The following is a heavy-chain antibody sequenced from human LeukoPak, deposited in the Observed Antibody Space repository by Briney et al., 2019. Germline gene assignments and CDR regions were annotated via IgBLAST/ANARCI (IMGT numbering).Heavy chain of an antibody. CDR3: AREEGATRRAYYSYYMDV. D-gene: IGHD1-26*01. V-gene: IGHV4-4*07. CDR2: IYTSGST. J-gene: IGHJ6*03. Sequence: PLETLSLTCTVSGGSISSYYWSWIRQPAGKGLEWIGRIYTSGSTNYNPSLKSRVTMSVDTSKTQFSLKLSPVTAADTAVYYCAREEGATRRAYYSYYMDVWGKGTTVTVSS. CDR1: GGSISSYY.